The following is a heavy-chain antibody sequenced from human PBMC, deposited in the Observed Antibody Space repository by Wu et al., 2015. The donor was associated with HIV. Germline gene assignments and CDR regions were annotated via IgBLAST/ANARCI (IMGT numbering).Heavy chain of an antibody. CDR2: INHSGST. V-gene: IGHV4-34*02. Sequence: QVQLQQWGAGLLEPSETLSLTCAVYGGAFNNYYWSWIRQPPGKGLEWIGEINHSGSTNYNPPLKSRVTISVDTSKNQFSLKLNSVTAADTAVYYCAREVDDYWGQGTLVTVSS. CDR1: GGAFNNYY. CDR3: AREVDDY. J-gene: IGHJ4*02.